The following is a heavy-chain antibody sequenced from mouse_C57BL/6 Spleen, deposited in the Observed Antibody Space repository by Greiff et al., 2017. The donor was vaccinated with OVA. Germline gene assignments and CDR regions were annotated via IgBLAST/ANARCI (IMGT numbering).Heavy chain of an antibody. Sequence: EVKLQESGPVLVKPGASVKMSCKASGYTFTDYYMNWVKQSHGKSLEWIGVINPYNGGTSYNQKFKGKATLTVDKSSSTAYMELNSLTSEDSAVYYCASGGSPYYFDYWGQGTTLTVSS. J-gene: IGHJ2*01. D-gene: IGHD1-1*02. V-gene: IGHV1-19*01. CDR2: INPYNGGT. CDR3: ASGGSPYYFDY. CDR1: GYTFTDYY.